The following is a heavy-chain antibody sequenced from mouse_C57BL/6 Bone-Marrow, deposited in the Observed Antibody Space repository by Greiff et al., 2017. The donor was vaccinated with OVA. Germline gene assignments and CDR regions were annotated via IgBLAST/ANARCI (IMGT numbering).Heavy chain of an antibody. CDR2: IDPSDSET. Sequence: VQLQQPGAELVRPGSSVKLSCKASGYTFTSYWMHWVKQRPIQGLEWIGNIDPSDSETHYNQKFKDKATLTVDKSSSTAYMQLSSLTSEDSAVYYCARSRRGDYFDYWGQGTTLTVSS. V-gene: IGHV1-52*01. J-gene: IGHJ2*01. CDR1: GYTFTSYW. CDR3: ARSRRGDYFDY.